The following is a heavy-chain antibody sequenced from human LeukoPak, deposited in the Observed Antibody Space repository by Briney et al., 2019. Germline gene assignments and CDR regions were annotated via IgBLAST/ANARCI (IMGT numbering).Heavy chain of an antibody. CDR1: GYTFTSYG. V-gene: IGHV1-18*01. CDR3: ARDSLGYCSSTSCPQYYYYGMDV. J-gene: IGHJ6*02. CDR2: ISAYNGNT. Sequence: ASVNVSCKASGYTFTSYGISWVRQAPGQGLEGMGWISAYNGNTNYAQKLQGRVTMTTDTSTSTAYMELRSLRSDDTAVYYCARDSLGYCSSTSCPQYYYYGMDVWGQGTTVTVSS. D-gene: IGHD2-2*01.